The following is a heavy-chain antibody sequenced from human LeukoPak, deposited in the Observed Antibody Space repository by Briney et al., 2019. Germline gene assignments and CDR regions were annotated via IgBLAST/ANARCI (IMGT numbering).Heavy chain of an antibody. J-gene: IGHJ6*03. D-gene: IGHD6-13*01. CDR2: IYHSGST. Sequence: PSETLSLTCTVSGYSISSGYYWGWIRQPPGKGLEWIGSIYHSGSTYYNPSLKSRVTISVDTSKNQFSLKLSSVTAADTAVYYCARAGEQQVSRYYYYMDVWGKGTTVTVSS. CDR1: GYSISSGYY. CDR3: ARAGEQQVSRYYYYMDV. V-gene: IGHV4-38-2*02.